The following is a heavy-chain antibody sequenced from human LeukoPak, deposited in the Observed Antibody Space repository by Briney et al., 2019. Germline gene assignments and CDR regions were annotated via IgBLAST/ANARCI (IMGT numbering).Heavy chain of an antibody. CDR2: IYYSGST. V-gene: IGHV4-59*08. Sequence: SETLSLTCTVSGGSISSYYWSWIRQPPGRGLEWIGYIYYSGSTNYNPSLKSRVTISVDTSKNQFSLKLSSVTAADTAVYYCARRRITMIVVGPGAFDIWGQGTMVTVSS. J-gene: IGHJ3*02. CDR3: ARRRITMIVVGPGAFDI. CDR1: GGSISSYY. D-gene: IGHD3-22*01.